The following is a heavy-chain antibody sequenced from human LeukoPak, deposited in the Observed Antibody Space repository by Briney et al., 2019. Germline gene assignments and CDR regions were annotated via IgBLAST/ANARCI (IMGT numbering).Heavy chain of an antibody. CDR1: GYTFIGYY. Sequence: ASVKVSCKSSGYTFIGYYIHWLRQAPGQGLEWMGWINPNSGATDYAQRFQGRVTMTRDTSISTAYMELSSLRSDDTAVYYCARTQDYYDSRGYYGYFDYWGQGTLVTVSS. V-gene: IGHV1-2*02. D-gene: IGHD3-22*01. J-gene: IGHJ4*02. CDR3: ARTQDYYDSRGYYGYFDY. CDR2: INPNSGAT.